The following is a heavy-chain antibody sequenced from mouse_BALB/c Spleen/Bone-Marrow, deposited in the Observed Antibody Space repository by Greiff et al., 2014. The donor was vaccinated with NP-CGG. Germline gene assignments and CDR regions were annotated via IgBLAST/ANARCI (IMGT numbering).Heavy chain of an antibody. CDR3: ARQITTVDYAMDY. J-gene: IGHJ4*01. Sequence: ESGAELAKPGASVKMSCKASGYTFTSYWMHWVKQRPGQGLEWIGYINPSTGYTEYNQKFKDKATLTADKSSSTAYMQLSSLTYEDSAVYYCARQITTVDYAMDYWGQGTSVTVSS. D-gene: IGHD1-1*01. V-gene: IGHV1-7*01. CDR2: INPSTGYT. CDR1: GYTFTSYW.